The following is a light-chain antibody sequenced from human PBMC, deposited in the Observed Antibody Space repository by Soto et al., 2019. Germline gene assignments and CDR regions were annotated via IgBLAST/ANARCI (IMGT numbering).Light chain of an antibody. V-gene: IGLV2-14*01. Sequence: QSALTQPASVSGSPGPSITISCTGTSSDVGGYHYGSGYQQHPGTAPKLLMSDVSNRPSGVSNCCSGSKSGNTASPTISGLKAQDEADYYGSSYTSSSTRVFVGGTNLTVL. CDR2: DVS. J-gene: IGLJ2*01. CDR3: SSYTSSSTRV. CDR1: SSDVGGYHY.